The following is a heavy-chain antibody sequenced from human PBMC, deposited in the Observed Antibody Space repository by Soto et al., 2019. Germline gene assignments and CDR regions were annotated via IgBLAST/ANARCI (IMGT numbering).Heavy chain of an antibody. Sequence: SETLSLTCTVSGGSISSGGYYWSWIRQHPGKGLERIGYIYYIGSTYYNPSLKSRVSISVDTSKNQFSLKLSSVTAADTAVYYCARFYMVRGVMGAFDIWGQGTMVTVSS. CDR1: GGSISSGGYY. CDR2: IYYIGST. D-gene: IGHD3-10*01. V-gene: IGHV4-31*03. J-gene: IGHJ3*02. CDR3: ARFYMVRGVMGAFDI.